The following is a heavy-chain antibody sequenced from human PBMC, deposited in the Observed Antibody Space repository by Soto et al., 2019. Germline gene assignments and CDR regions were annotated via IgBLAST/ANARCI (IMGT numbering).Heavy chain of an antibody. Sequence: GGSLRLSCSASGFSFNSYAMHWVRQAPGKGLEYVSAISSNGGITYYADSVKGRFTISRDNSKNTLDVQMSSVRPGDTAVYYCVKGGQQLAPYFGMDVWGQGTTATVSS. CDR2: ISSNGGIT. CDR3: VKGGQQLAPYFGMDV. D-gene: IGHD6-13*01. J-gene: IGHJ6*02. CDR1: GFSFNSYA. V-gene: IGHV3-64*05.